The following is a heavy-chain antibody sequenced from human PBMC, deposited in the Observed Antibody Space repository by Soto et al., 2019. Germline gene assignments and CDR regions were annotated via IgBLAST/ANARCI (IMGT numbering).Heavy chain of an antibody. CDR2: IYYLGST. V-gene: IGHV4-59*01. D-gene: IGHD6-19*01. CDR3: ARVGYSSGWWVDY. CDR1: GGSISSYY. Sequence: QVQLQESGPGLVKPSETLSLTCTVSGGSISSYYWSWIRQPPGKGLEWIGYIYYLGSTNYSPSLKSRVTISADMSKNQLSLKLSSVTAADTAVYYCARVGYSSGWWVDYWGQGTLVTVSS. J-gene: IGHJ4*02.